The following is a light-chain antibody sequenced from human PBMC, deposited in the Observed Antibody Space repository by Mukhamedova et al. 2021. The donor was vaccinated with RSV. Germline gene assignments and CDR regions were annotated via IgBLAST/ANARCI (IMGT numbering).Light chain of an antibody. CDR2: KAS. CDR3: QQYKTYSST. V-gene: IGKV1-5*03. J-gene: IGKJ2*02. Sequence: WYQRRVHGKAPKLLMYKASSLEGGVPSRFSGSGSGSEFTLTISSLQPDDFATYYCQQYKTYSSTFGQGTKLEIK.